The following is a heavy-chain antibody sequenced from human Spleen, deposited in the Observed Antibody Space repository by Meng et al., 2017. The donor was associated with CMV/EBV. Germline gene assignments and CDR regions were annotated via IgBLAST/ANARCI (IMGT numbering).Heavy chain of an antibody. Sequence: ASVKVSCKASGYTFTSYDINWVRQAPGQGLEWMGWMNPNSGNTGYAQKFQGRVTMTRSTSISTAYMELSRLRSEDTAVYYCARAGLRDYDFWSSDYRDAFDIWGQGTMVTVSS. CDR3: ARAGLRDYDFWSSDYRDAFDI. CDR1: GYTFTSYD. CDR2: MNPNSGNT. V-gene: IGHV1-8*01. D-gene: IGHD3-3*01. J-gene: IGHJ3*02.